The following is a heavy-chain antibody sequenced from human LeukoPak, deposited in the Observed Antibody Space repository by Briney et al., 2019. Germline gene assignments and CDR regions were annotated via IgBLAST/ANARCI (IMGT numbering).Heavy chain of an antibody. V-gene: IGHV5-10-1*01. D-gene: IGHD6-13*01. CDR3: ARMGMYSSSWYFDY. J-gene: IGHJ4*02. Sequence: PGESLKISCKGSGYGFTSYWISWVRQMPGKGLEWMGRIDPSDSYTNYSPSFQGHVTISADKSISTAYLQWSSLKASDTAMYYCARMGMYSSSWYFDYWGQGTLVTVSS. CDR2: IDPSDSYT. CDR1: GYGFTSYW.